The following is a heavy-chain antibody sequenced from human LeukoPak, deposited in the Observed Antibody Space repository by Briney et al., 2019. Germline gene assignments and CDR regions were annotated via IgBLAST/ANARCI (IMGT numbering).Heavy chain of an antibody. CDR1: GGSIGTYY. D-gene: IGHD3-10*01. Sequence: PSETLSLTCTLSGGSIGTYYWSWIRQPPGKGLEWIGYVYYTGSTSYNPSLKSRVTISVDTSKNQFSLKLSSVTAADTAVYYCARSRGRLLYYFDYWGQGTLVTVSS. J-gene: IGHJ4*02. CDR2: VYYTGST. CDR3: ARSRGRLLYYFDY. V-gene: IGHV4-59*01.